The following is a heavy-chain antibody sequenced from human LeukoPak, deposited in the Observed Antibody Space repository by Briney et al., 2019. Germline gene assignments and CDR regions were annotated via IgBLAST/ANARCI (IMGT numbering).Heavy chain of an antibody. J-gene: IGHJ3*02. D-gene: IGHD2-2*01. V-gene: IGHV3-23*01. CDR2: ISGSGGST. CDR1: GFSFSSYV. CDR3: ARGLGSSTSRHTFDI. Sequence: GGSLRLSCAASGFSFSSYVMSWVRQAPGKGLEWVSAISGSGGSTYFADSVKGRFAISRDNSKNTLYLQMNSLSAEDTAIYYCARGLGSSTSRHTFDIWGQGTMVTVSS.